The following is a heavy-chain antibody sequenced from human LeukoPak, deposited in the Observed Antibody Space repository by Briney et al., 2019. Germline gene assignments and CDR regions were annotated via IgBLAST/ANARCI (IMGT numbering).Heavy chain of an antibody. D-gene: IGHD3-9*01. CDR3: ARHVWLQPFDY. Sequence: SETLSLTCTVSGGSISSYYWSWIRQSPGKGLEWIGYIYYSGSTNYNPSLKSRVTISVDTSTNQFSLKLSSVTAADTAVYYCARHVWLQPFDYWGQGTLVTVSS. CDR1: GGSISSYY. J-gene: IGHJ4*02. V-gene: IGHV4-59*08. CDR2: IYYSGST.